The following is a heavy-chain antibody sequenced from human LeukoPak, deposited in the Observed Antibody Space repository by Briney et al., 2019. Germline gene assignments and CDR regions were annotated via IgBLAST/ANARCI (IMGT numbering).Heavy chain of an antibody. V-gene: IGHV3-21*01. CDR2: ISSSSSSI. Sequence: GGSLRLSCAASGFTFSSYSMNWVRQAPGKGLEWVSSISSSSSSIYYADSVKGRFTISRDNAKNSLYLQMNSLRAEDTAVYYCARGRTMVRGVINYWGQGTLVTVSS. D-gene: IGHD3-10*01. CDR3: ARGRTMVRGVINY. CDR1: GFTFSSYS. J-gene: IGHJ4*02.